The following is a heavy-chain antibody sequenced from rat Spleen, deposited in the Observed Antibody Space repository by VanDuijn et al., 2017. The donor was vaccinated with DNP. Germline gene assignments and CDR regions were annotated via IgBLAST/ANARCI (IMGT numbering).Heavy chain of an antibody. V-gene: IGHV3-1*01. Sequence: EVQLQESGPGLVKPSQSLSLTCSVTGYSITSNYWGWIRKFPGNKMEWVGHISYSGSTSYNPSLKSRISITRDTSKNQFFLHLNSVTTEDTATYYRARWSDYFDYWGQGVMVTVSS. CDR3: ARWSDYFDY. J-gene: IGHJ2*01. CDR2: ISYSGST. CDR1: GYSITSNY.